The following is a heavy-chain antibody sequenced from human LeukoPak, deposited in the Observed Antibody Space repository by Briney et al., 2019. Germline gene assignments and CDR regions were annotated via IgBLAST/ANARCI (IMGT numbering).Heavy chain of an antibody. Sequence: GGTLRLSCAASGFTFSSYGMSWVRQAPGKGLEWVSAISGSGGSTYYADSVKGRFTISRDNSKSTLYLQINSLRAEDTAVYYCAKVAQYQLLLYPGYYYMDVWGRGTTVTVSS. CDR1: GFTFSSYG. V-gene: IGHV3-23*01. J-gene: IGHJ6*03. CDR2: ISGSGGST. D-gene: IGHD2-2*01. CDR3: AKVAQYQLLLYPGYYYMDV.